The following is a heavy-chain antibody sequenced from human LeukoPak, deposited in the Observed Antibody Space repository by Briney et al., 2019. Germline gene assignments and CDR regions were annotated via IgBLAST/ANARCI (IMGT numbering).Heavy chain of an antibody. CDR1: GYTLTGYY. CDR3: ASGSGSSY. J-gene: IGHJ4*02. D-gene: IGHD3-22*01. Sequence: ASVKVSCKASGYTLTGYYLHWVRQAPGQGFEWMGWINTNSGGTNCAEKFQDRVTMTRDTSISTAYMEMTGLTSDDTAVYYCASGSGSSYWGQGTLVTVSS. V-gene: IGHV1-2*02. CDR2: INTNSGGT.